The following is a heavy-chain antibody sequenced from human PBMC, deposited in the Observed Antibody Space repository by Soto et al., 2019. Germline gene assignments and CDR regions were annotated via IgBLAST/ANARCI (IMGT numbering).Heavy chain of an antibody. CDR3: ARDDSSGWYEDYYYGMDV. V-gene: IGHV3-21*01. J-gene: IGHJ6*02. CDR1: GFTFSSYS. D-gene: IGHD6-19*01. Sequence: PGGSLRLSCAASGFTFSSYSMNWVRQAPGKGLEWVSSISSSSSYIYYADSVKGRFTISRDNAKNSLYLQMNSLRAEDTAAYYCARDDSSGWYEDYYYGMDVWGQGTTVTVSS. CDR2: ISSSSSYI.